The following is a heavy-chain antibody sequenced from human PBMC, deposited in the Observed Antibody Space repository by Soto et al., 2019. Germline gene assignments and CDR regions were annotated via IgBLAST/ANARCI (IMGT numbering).Heavy chain of an antibody. CDR2: ISGSDGKT. Sequence: DVRLAESGGCLVQPGRSLRLSCTTSGFSFASFAMTWVRQAPGKGLEWVATISGSDGKTYYADSVKGRFSISRDTSRNTLYLQMNSLRADDTAIYYCAKWSYLDYWGQGTRVTVSS. D-gene: IGHD3-3*01. CDR1: GFSFASFA. CDR3: AKWSYLDY. J-gene: IGHJ4*02. V-gene: IGHV3-23*04.